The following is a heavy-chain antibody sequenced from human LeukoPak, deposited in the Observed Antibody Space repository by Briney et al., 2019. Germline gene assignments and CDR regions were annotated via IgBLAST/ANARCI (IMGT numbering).Heavy chain of an antibody. CDR2: ISYSGST. Sequence: PSETLSLTYTVSSGSISGYYWSWIRQPPGKGLEWVGYISYSGSTNYNPSLKSRVTISVDTSKNQFSLKLSSVTAADTAVYYCARAEYPRRRVFDYWGQGTLVTVSS. J-gene: IGHJ4*02. V-gene: IGHV4-59*01. D-gene: IGHD2-2*02. CDR1: SGSISGYY. CDR3: ARAEYPRRRVFDY.